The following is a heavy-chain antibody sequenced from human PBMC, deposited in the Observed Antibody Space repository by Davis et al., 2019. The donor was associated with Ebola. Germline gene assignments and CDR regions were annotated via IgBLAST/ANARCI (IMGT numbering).Heavy chain of an antibody. D-gene: IGHD3-3*01. J-gene: IGHJ5*02. CDR1: GFTFDDYA. Sequence: HTGGSLRLSCAASGFTFDDYAMHWVRHAPGKGLVWVSHINSDGSSTNYADSVKGRFTISRDNAKNTLYLQMNSLRAEDTAVYYCARGAIFGVVITWGQGTLVTVSS. CDR2: INSDGSST. CDR3: ARGAIFGVVIT. V-gene: IGHV3-74*01.